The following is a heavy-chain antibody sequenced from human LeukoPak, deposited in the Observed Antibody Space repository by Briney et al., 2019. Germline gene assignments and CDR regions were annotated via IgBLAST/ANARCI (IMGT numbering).Heavy chain of an antibody. CDR1: GFTFSSSG. Sequence: TGGSLRLSCAASGFTFSSSGMSWVRQAPGKGLEWVSSISGSGGSTYYADSVKGRFTISRDNSKNTLYLQMNSLRAEDTAVYYCAKGDYGSGSYFFDYWGQGTLVTVSS. D-gene: IGHD3-10*01. V-gene: IGHV3-23*01. CDR2: ISGSGGST. CDR3: AKGDYGSGSYFFDY. J-gene: IGHJ4*02.